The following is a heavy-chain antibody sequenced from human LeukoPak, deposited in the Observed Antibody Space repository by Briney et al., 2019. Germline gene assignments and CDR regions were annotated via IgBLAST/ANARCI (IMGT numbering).Heavy chain of an antibody. CDR3: ATGYDSSGYYWVY. Sequence: ASVKVSCKVSGYTFTDYYMHWVQQAPGKGLEWMGLVDPEDGETIYAEEFQGRVTITADTSTDTAYMELSSLRSEDTAVYYCATGYDSSGYYWVYWGQGTLVTVSS. D-gene: IGHD3-22*01. J-gene: IGHJ4*02. CDR2: VDPEDGET. CDR1: GYTFTDYY. V-gene: IGHV1-69-2*01.